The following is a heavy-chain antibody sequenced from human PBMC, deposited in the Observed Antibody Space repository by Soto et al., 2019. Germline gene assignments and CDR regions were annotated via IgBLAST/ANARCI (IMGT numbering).Heavy chain of an antibody. J-gene: IGHJ6*03. CDR3: ARGRPLRYCSRTSCSTYYYYYYMDV. CDR2: ISSNGSST. V-gene: IGHV3-64*01. Sequence: GSLRLSCAASGFTFSSYAMHWVRQAPGKGLEYVSAISSNGSSTYYANSVKGRFTISRDKSKNTLYLQMGSLRAEDMAVYYCARGRPLRYCSRTSCSTYYYYYYMDVWGKGTTVTVSS. CDR1: GFTFSSYA. D-gene: IGHD2-2*01.